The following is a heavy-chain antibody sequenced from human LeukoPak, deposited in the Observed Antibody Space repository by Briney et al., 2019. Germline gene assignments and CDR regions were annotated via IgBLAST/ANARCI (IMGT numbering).Heavy chain of an antibody. CDR2: IYYSGST. CDR1: GGSISSYY. CDR3: ARDSSSYYGSFDY. V-gene: IGHV4-59*01. J-gene: IGHJ4*02. Sequence: KSSETLSLTCTVSGGSISSYYWSWIRQPPGKGLEWIGYIYYSGSTNYNPSLKSRVTISVDTSKNQFSLKVSSVTAADTAVYYCARDSSSYYGSFDYWGRGTLVTVSS. D-gene: IGHD6-13*01.